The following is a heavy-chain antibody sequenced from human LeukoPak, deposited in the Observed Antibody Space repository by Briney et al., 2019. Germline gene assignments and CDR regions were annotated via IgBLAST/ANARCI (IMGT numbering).Heavy chain of an antibody. CDR3: APTEGYGDLDFDY. J-gene: IGHJ4*02. Sequence: GGSVRLSCAASGFTFSSYAMSWVRQAPGKGLEWVSAISGSGGSTYYADSVKGRFTISRDNSKNTLYLQMNSLRAEDTAVYYCAPTEGYGDLDFDYWGQGTLVTVSS. CDR2: ISGSGGST. V-gene: IGHV3-23*01. CDR1: GFTFSSYA. D-gene: IGHD4-17*01.